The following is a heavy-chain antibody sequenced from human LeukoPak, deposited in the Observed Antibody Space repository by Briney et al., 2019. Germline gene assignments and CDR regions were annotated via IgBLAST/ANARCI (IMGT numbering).Heavy chain of an antibody. CDR3: VVGDYWGALDI. D-gene: IGHD4-17*01. J-gene: IGHJ3*02. CDR2: INSDGSST. Sequence: PGGSLRLSCAASGFTFSSYWMHWVRQAPGKGLVWVSRINSDGSSTSYADSVKGRFTISRDNAKNTLYLQMNSLRAEDTAVYYCVVGDYWGALDIWGQGTMVTVSS. V-gene: IGHV3-74*01. CDR1: GFTFSSYW.